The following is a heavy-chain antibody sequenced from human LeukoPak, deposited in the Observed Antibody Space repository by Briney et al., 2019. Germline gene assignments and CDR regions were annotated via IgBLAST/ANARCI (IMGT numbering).Heavy chain of an antibody. CDR2: INHSGST. CDR3: ASGDGYNPL. V-gene: IGHV4-34*01. J-gene: IGHJ4*02. D-gene: IGHD5-24*01. CDR1: GGSISSGGYY. Sequence: PSETLSLTCAVSGGSISSGGYYWSWIRQPPGKGLEWIGEINHSGSTNYNPSLKSRVTISVDTSKNQFSLKLSSETAADTAVYYCASGDGYNPLWGQGTLVTVSS.